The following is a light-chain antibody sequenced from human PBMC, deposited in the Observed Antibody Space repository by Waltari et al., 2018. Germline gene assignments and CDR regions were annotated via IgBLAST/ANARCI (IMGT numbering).Light chain of an antibody. CDR3: QQYNNWRT. CDR1: ECISRN. J-gene: IGKJ2*01. V-gene: IGKV3-15*01. Sequence: DRLMTHSPATLSVSPGERAPRSFRASECISRNLAWYQQKPGQAPRLLIYGASTRAPGIPARFSGSGSGAEFTLTISSLQSEDFAVYYCQQYNNWRTFGQGTKLEI. CDR2: GAS.